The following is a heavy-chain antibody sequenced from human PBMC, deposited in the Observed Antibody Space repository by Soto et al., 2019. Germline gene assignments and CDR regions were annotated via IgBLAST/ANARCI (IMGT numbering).Heavy chain of an antibody. Sequence: GGSLRLSCAASGFTFSSYGMHWVRQAPGKGLEWVAGIWYDGSNKYYADSVKGRFTISRDNSKNTRYLQMKSLRAEDTAVYSCAREGAGYCTNAVCYTGGFDYWAQGTLVTVSS. CDR1: GFTFSSYG. V-gene: IGHV3-33*01. CDR2: IWYDGSNK. J-gene: IGHJ4*02. CDR3: AREGAGYCTNAVCYTGGFDY. D-gene: IGHD2-8*01.